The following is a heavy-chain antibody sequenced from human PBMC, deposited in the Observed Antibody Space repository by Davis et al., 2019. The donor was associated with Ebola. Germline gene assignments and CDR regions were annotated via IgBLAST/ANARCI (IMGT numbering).Heavy chain of an antibody. CDR3: GKDSHDVGDY. V-gene: IGHV3-21*01. Sequence: GESLKISCAASGFTFSSYSMNWVRQAPGKGLEWVSSISSSSSYIYSADSVKGRFTIFRDNSKNTLYLQMNSLRPEDTAIYFCGKDSHDVGDYRGQGTLVTVSS. CDR1: GFTFSSYS. CDR2: ISSSSSYI. J-gene: IGHJ4*02. D-gene: IGHD1-1*01.